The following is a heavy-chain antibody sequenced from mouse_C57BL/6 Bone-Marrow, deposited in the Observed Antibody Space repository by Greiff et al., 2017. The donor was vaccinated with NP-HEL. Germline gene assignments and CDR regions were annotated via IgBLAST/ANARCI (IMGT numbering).Heavy chain of an antibody. V-gene: IGHV5-2*01. D-gene: IGHD2-12*01. CDR2: INSDGAST. CDR3: ARQPYRGCDY. J-gene: IGHJ2*01. CDR1: EYEFPSHD. Sequence: EVKLVESGGGLVQPGESLKLSCESNEYEFPSHDMSWVRKTPEKRLELVAAINSDGASTYYPDTMERRFIISRDNTKKTLYLQMSSLGAEDTALYDCARQPYRGCDYWGQGTTLTVSS.